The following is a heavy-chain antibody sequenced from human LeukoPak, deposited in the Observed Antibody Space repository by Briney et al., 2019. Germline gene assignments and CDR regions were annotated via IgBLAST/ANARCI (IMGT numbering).Heavy chain of an antibody. Sequence: SSETLSLTCTVSGGSISNYYWSWIRQPAGKGLEWIGRIYTSGTTHYNPSLKSRVTMSVDTSKNQFSLNLSSVTAADTAVYYCARFSSIAVAFDYWGLGILVTVSS. V-gene: IGHV4-4*07. J-gene: IGHJ4*02. CDR2: IYTSGTT. CDR1: GGSISNYY. D-gene: IGHD6-6*01. CDR3: ARFSSIAVAFDY.